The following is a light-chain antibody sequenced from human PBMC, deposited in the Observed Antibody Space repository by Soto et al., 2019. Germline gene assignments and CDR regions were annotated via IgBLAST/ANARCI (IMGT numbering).Light chain of an antibody. V-gene: IGKV1-39*01. J-gene: IGKJ4*01. CDR2: AAS. Sequence: IHMTHSPSSLSASFCYSFTITFRSSQSIDNYLSWYQQIPGKAPKLLRYAASNVQRGVPSRFSGSGSGTEFTLTISSLQSEDFAVYYCQQYHNWPPLTFGGGTKWIS. CDR1: QSIDNY. CDR3: QQYHNWPPLT.